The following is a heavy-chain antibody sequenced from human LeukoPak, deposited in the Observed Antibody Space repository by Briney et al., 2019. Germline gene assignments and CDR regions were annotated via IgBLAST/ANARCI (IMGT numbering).Heavy chain of an antibody. V-gene: IGHV3-23*01. CDR3: ATSGSYYLHLFDY. J-gene: IGHJ4*02. Sequence: GGSLRLPCAASGITFSSYAMSWVRQAPGKGLEWVSAISGSGGSTYYADSVKGRFTISRDNSKNTLYLQMNSLRAEDTAVYYCATSGSYYLHLFDYWGQGTLVTVSS. D-gene: IGHD1-26*01. CDR2: ISGSGGST. CDR1: GITFSSYA.